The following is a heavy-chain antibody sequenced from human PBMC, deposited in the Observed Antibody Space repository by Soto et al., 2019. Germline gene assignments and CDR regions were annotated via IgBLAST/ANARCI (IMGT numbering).Heavy chain of an antibody. CDR2: INSDGSST. CDR1: GFTFSSYW. J-gene: IGHJ4*02. CDR3: ASLDRFAGLDY. V-gene: IGHV3-74*01. D-gene: IGHD3-16*01. Sequence: EVQLVESGGGLVQPGGSLRLSCAASGFTFSSYWMHWVRQAPGKGLVWVSRINSDGSSTSYADSVKGRFTISRDNAKNTLYLQMNSLRAEDTAVYYYASLDRFAGLDYWGQGTLVTVSS.